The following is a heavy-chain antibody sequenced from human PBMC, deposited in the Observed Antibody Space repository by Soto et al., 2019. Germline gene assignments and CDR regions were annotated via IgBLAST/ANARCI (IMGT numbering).Heavy chain of an antibody. D-gene: IGHD6-13*01. J-gene: IGHJ3*02. CDR1: GGSISSGGYY. V-gene: IGHV4-31*03. CDR2: IYYSGST. CDR3: ASIAAAGSDAFDI. Sequence: QVQLQESGPGLVKPSQTLSLTCTVSGGSISSGGYYWSWIRQHPRKGLEWIGYIYYSGSTYYNPSLKSRVTISVDTSKNQFSLKLSSVIAADTAVYYCASIAAAGSDAFDIWGQGTMVTVSS.